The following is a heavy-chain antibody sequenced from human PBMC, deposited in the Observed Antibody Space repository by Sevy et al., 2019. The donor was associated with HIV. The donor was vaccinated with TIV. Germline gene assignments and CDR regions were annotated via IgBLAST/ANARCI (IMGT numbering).Heavy chain of an antibody. CDR3: ARDGGGSGNAFDI. D-gene: IGHD3-10*01. Sequence: GSLRLSCAASGFTFSSYSMNWVRQAPGKGLEWVSSISSSSSYIYYADSVKGRFTISRDNAKNSLYLQMNSLRAEDTAVYYCARDGGGSGNAFDIWGQGTMVTVSS. V-gene: IGHV3-21*01. CDR2: ISSSSSYI. CDR1: GFTFSSYS. J-gene: IGHJ3*02.